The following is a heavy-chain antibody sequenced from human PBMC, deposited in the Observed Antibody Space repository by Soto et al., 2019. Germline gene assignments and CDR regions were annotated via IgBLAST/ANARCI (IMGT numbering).Heavy chain of an antibody. D-gene: IGHD3-9*01. CDR3: ARGADYDILTGYTYGMAV. Sequence: QVQLVESGGGVVQPGRSLRLSCAASGFTFSSYAMHWVRQAPGKGLEWVAVISYDGSNKYYADSVKGRFTISRDNSKNTLYLQMNSRRAEDTAVYYCARGADYDILTGYTYGMAVWGQGTTVAVS. J-gene: IGHJ6*02. CDR2: ISYDGSNK. CDR1: GFTFSSYA. V-gene: IGHV3-30-3*01.